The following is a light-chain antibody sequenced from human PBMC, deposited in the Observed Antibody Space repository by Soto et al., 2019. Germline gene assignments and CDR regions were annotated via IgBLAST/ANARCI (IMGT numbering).Light chain of an antibody. Sequence: DIQMTQSPSTLSASVGDRVTITLRASESISMWLAWYQQKPGKAPKLLIYDVSSMESGVPSRFSVSGSGTEFTLTISGLQPDAVATYAGQQDNSYPWTFGQGTKVEIK. CDR1: ESISMW. J-gene: IGKJ1*01. V-gene: IGKV1-5*01. CDR2: DVS. CDR3: QQDNSYPWT.